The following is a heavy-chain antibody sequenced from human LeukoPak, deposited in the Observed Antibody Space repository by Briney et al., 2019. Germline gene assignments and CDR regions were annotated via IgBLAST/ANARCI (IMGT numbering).Heavy chain of an antibody. CDR1: GGSISGYY. Sequence: SETLSLTCAVSGGSISGYYWSWIRQPAGKGLEWIGRIYTNWTTYYSPSLKSRVTMSVDTSKNQFSLKLSSVTAADTAVYYCARGQWLAFDYWGQGTLVTVSS. CDR3: ARGQWLAFDY. D-gene: IGHD6-19*01. CDR2: IYTNWTT. J-gene: IGHJ4*02. V-gene: IGHV4-4*07.